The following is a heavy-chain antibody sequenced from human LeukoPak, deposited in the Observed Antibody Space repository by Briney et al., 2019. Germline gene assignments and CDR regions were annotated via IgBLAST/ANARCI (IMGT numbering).Heavy chain of an antibody. J-gene: IGHJ4*02. CDR3: ARDEYPYGGRTHPYFFDY. D-gene: IGHD3-10*01. V-gene: IGHV4-4*07. CDR1: GASISSYY. Sequence: SETLSLTCTVSGASISSYYWSWIRQPAGKGLEWIGRIYSSRSIYNPSLKSRVTMSVDTSKNQFSLKLSSVTAADAAVYYCARDEYPYGGRTHPYFFDYWGQGTLVTVSS. CDR2: IYSSRS.